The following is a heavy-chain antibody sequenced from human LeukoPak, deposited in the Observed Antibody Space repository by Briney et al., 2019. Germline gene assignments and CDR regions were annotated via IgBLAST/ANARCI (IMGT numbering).Heavy chain of an antibody. CDR3: AREIMVSREWYFDL. CDR2: MNNDGSGA. D-gene: IGHD2-21*01. V-gene: IGHV3-74*01. J-gene: IGHJ2*01. CDR1: GLTLSNYW. Sequence: GGSLRLSCAASGLTLSNYWMHWVRQAPGKGLVWVSRMNNDGSGATYADSVRGRFTISRDNAKNTLYLQMNSLRVEDTAVYFCAREIMVSREWYFDLWGRGTLVTVAS.